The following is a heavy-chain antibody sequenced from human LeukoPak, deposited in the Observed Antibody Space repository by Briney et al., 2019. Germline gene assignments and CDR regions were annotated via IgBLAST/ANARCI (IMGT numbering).Heavy chain of an antibody. Sequence: SETLSLTCAVYGGSFSGYYWSWIRQPPGKGLEWIGEINHSGSTNYNPSLKSRVTISVDTSKNQFSLKLSSVTAADTAVYYCARGGVAGTFHYWGQGTLVTVSS. J-gene: IGHJ4*02. V-gene: IGHV4-34*01. D-gene: IGHD6-19*01. CDR3: ARGGVAGTFHY. CDR2: INHSGST. CDR1: GGSFSGYY.